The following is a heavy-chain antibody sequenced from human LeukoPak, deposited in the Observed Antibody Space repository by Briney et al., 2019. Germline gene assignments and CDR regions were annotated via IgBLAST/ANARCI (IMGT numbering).Heavy chain of an antibody. J-gene: IGHJ4*02. V-gene: IGHV3-30*02. D-gene: IGHD5-18*01. CDR3: AKDKRRLTVLSSNRGYSYGSDY. Sequence: PGGSLRLSCAASGFTFSSYGMHWVRQAPGKGLEWVAFIRYDGSNKYYADSVKGRFTISRDNSKNTLYLQMNSLRAEDTAVYYCAKDKRRLTVLSSNRGYSYGSDYWGQGTLVTVSS. CDR1: GFTFSSYG. CDR2: IRYDGSNK.